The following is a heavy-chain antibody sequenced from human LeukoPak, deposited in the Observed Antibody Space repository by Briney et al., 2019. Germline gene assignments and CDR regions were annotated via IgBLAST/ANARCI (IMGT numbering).Heavy chain of an antibody. J-gene: IGHJ6*02. Sequence: GGSLRLSCAASGFTFSSYAMNWVRQAPGRGLEWVSVISGGGTSAYYADSVKGRFTISRDNAKNSLYLQMNSLRAEDTAVYYCASCSHGSYYYGMDVWGQGTTVTVSS. CDR1: GFTFSSYA. CDR3: ASCSHGSYYYGMDV. V-gene: IGHV3-23*01. CDR2: ISGGGTSA. D-gene: IGHD3-10*02.